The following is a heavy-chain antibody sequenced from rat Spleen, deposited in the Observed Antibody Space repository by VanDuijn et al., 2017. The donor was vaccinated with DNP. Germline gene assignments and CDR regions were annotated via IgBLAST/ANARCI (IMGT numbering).Heavy chain of an antibody. Sequence: EVQLVESGGGLVQPGRSLKLSCVASGFSFRDYDMAWVRQAPTKGLEWVACMSPTTRSSYYRDSVRGRFTVSRDDSTSTLYLQMDSLRSEDTATYYCTRGGTYYFDYWDKGVMVTVSS. D-gene: IGHD1-11*01. V-gene: IGHV5-20*01. CDR1: GFSFRDYD. J-gene: IGHJ2*01. CDR2: MSPTTRSS. CDR3: TRGGTYYFDY.